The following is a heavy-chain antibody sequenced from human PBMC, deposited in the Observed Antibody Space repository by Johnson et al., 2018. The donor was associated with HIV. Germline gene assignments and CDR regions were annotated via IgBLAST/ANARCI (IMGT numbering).Heavy chain of an antibody. CDR1: GFTFSSYA. Sequence: VQLVESGGGVVRPGGSLRLSCAASGFTFSSYAMSWVRQAPGKWLEWVSAISGSGGSTYYADSVNGRFTISRDNSKNTLYLQMNSLRAEDTAVYFCARVYDSSGYLSAFDIWGQGTVVSVSS. D-gene: IGHD3-22*01. J-gene: IGHJ3*02. CDR3: ARVYDSSGYLSAFDI. CDR2: ISGSGGST. V-gene: IGHV3-23*04.